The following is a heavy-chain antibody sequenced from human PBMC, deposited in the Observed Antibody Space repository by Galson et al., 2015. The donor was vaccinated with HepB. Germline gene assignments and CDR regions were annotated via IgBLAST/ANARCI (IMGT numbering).Heavy chain of an antibody. V-gene: IGHV5-51*01. D-gene: IGHD1-1*01. J-gene: IGHJ5*02. CDR2: IYPGDSDT. CDR3: ARRYWNDGNNAYWFDP. CDR1: GYSFTSYW. Sequence: QSGAEVKKPGESLKISCKGSGYSFTSYWIGWVRQMPGKVLEWMGIIYPGDSDTRYSPSFQGQVTISADKSISTAYLQWSSLKASDTAMYYCARRYWNDGNNAYWFDPWGQGTLVTVSS.